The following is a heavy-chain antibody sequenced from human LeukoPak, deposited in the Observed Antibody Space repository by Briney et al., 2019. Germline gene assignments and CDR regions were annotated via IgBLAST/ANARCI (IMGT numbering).Heavy chain of an antibody. Sequence: ASVKVSCKASGYTFTGYYMHGVRQAPGQGLEWMGWINPNSGGTNYAQKFQGRVTMTRDTSISTAYMELSRLRSDDTAVYYCARDRESLAPGAFDIWGQGTMVTVSS. CDR2: INPNSGGT. J-gene: IGHJ3*02. CDR1: GYTFTGYY. V-gene: IGHV1-2*02. CDR3: ARDRESLAPGAFDI. D-gene: IGHD5-24*01.